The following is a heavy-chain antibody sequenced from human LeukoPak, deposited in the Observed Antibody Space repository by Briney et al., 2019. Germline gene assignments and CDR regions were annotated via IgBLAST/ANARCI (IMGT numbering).Heavy chain of an antibody. D-gene: IGHD2-2*01. V-gene: IGHV1-69*13. Sequence: GASVKVSCKASGGTFSSYAISWVRQAPGRGLEWMGGIIPIFGTANYAQKFQGRVTITADESTSTAYMELSSLRSEDTAVYYCAREDDIVVVPASPYGMDVWGKGTTVTVSS. CDR3: AREDDIVVVPASPYGMDV. CDR2: IIPIFGTA. CDR1: GGTFSSYA. J-gene: IGHJ6*04.